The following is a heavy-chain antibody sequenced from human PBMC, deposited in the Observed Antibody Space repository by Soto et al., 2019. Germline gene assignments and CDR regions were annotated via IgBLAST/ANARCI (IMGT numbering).Heavy chain of an antibody. CDR2: IIPIFGTT. CDR3: ARSGYNYGPFDY. V-gene: IGHV1-69*01. CDR1: GGTFSSSA. D-gene: IGHD5-18*01. Sequence: QVQEVQSGAEVKKPGSSVKVSCKTPGGTFSSSAFSWVRQAPGQGLEWMGGIIPIFGTTDYAPKFQGRVTITADESTSTAYMDLSSRTSDDTAVYFCARSGYNYGPFDYWGQGTLVIVSS. J-gene: IGHJ4*02.